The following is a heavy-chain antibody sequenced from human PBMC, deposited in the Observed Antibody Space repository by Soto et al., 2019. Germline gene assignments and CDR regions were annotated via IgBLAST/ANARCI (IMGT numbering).Heavy chain of an antibody. V-gene: IGHV3-7*01. CDR1: GFTFISYW. J-gene: IGHJ4*02. CDR2: IKQDGSEK. CDR3: ARDYYDSSGYYLDY. D-gene: IGHD3-22*01. Sequence: GWALRLACASSGFTFISYWMSWVRQAPGKGLEWVANIKQDGSEKYYVDSVKGRFTISRDNAKNSLYLQMNSLRAEDTAVYYCARDYYDSSGYYLDYWGQGTLVTVSS.